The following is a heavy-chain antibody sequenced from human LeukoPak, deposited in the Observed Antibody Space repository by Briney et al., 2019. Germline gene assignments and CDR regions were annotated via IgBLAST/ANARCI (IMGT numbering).Heavy chain of an antibody. J-gene: IGHJ4*02. D-gene: IGHD3-10*01. Sequence: ASVKVSCKASGYTFTSYGISWVRQAPGQGLEWMGWISAYNGNTNYAQKLQGRVTMTTDTSTSTAYMELRSLRSDDTAVYHCARDGITMVRGVIINTPFDYWGQGTLVTVSS. CDR1: GYTFTSYG. V-gene: IGHV1-18*01. CDR2: ISAYNGNT. CDR3: ARDGITMVRGVIINTPFDY.